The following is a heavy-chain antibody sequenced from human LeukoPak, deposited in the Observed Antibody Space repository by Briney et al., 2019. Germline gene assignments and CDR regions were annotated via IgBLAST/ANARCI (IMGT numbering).Heavy chain of an antibody. D-gene: IGHD3-9*01. Sequence: GGSLRLSCAASGFTFSSYAMHWVRQAPGKGLEWVAVISYDGSNKYYADSVKGRFTISRDNSKNTLYLQMNSLRAEDTAVYYCARSPRYDILTGYYKVPAYFDYWGQGTLVTVSS. V-gene: IGHV3-30*14. CDR3: ARSPRYDILTGYYKVPAYFDY. CDR2: ISYDGSNK. CDR1: GFTFSSYA. J-gene: IGHJ4*02.